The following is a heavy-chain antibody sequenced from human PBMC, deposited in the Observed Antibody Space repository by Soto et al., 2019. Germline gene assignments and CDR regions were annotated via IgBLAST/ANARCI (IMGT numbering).Heavy chain of an antibody. J-gene: IGHJ6*02. V-gene: IGHV1-69*01. CDR1: GGTFSSYA. CDR2: IIPIFGTA. Sequence: KVSCKASGGTFSSYAISWVRQAPGPGLEWMGGIIPIFGTANYAQKFQGRVTITADESTSTAYMELSSLRSEDTAVYYCAIWTVVVAATAYYYGMDVWGQGTTVTVS. CDR3: AIWTVVVAATAYYYGMDV. D-gene: IGHD2-15*01.